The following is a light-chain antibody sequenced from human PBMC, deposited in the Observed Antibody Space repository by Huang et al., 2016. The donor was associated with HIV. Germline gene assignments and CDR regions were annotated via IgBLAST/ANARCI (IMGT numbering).Light chain of an antibody. CDR3: QQSFSTFPFT. V-gene: IGKV1-39*01. Sequence: DIQMSQSPSSLSASVGNRVTITCRASQTINNYLNWYQQKPGKAPKLLIFSTSSLQRGGPSSFSGSGSGTDFTLTIDSLQPEDFATYHCQQSFSTFPFTFGPGTTVDIK. CDR2: STS. CDR1: QTINNY. J-gene: IGKJ3*01.